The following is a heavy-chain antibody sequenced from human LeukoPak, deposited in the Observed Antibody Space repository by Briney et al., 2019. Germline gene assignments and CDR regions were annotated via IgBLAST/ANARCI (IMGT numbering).Heavy chain of an antibody. CDR3: ARDNYYASSGYYYIDY. V-gene: IGHV3-30-3*01. J-gene: IGHJ4*02. Sequence: GGSLRLSCAASGFTFNTYAFHWVRQAPGKGLEWVAVTSYDGSNKYHADSVKDRFTISRDNSKNTLYLQMNSLRAEDTAVYYCARDNYYASSGYYYIDYWGQGTLVTVSS. D-gene: IGHD3-22*01. CDR1: GFTFNTYA. CDR2: TSYDGSNK.